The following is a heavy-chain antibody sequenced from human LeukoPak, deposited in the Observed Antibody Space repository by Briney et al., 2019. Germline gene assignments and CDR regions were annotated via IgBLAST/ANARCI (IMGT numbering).Heavy chain of an antibody. Sequence: GESLKISCKGSGYSFTSYRIGWVRQMPGKGLEWMGIIYPGDSDTRYGPSFQGQVTISADKSISTAYLQWSSLKASDTAMYYCARQAYCGGDCYSVGYWGQGTLVTVSS. J-gene: IGHJ4*02. CDR3: ARQAYCGGDCYSVGY. D-gene: IGHD2-21*02. CDR1: GYSFTSYR. V-gene: IGHV5-51*01. CDR2: IYPGDSDT.